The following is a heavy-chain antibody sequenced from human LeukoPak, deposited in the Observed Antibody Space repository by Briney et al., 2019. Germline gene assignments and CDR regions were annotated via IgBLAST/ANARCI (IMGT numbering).Heavy chain of an antibody. V-gene: IGHV3-11*01. CDR1: GFTFSDYY. CDR3: ARGVRPVAMRNYFDY. Sequence: GGSLRLSCAASGFTFSDYYMSWIRQAPGKGLVWVSYIDSSGSTINYADSVKGRFTISRDNAKNSLYLQMNSLRAEDTAVYCCARGVRPVAMRNYFDYWGQGTLVTVSS. CDR2: IDSSGSTI. J-gene: IGHJ4*02. D-gene: IGHD2-2*01.